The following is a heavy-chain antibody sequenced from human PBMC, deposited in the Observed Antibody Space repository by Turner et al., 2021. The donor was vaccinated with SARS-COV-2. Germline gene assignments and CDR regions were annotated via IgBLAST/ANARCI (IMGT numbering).Heavy chain of an antibody. V-gene: IGHV3-23*01. CDR2: ISGIGVTT. Sequence: EVLLLESGGGLVHPGGSSRLPCAASGFPFNNYAVDWVRQALGRGLQWVSAISGIGVTTYYADSVKGRFTISRDNSMNTLYLQMNSLRAEDTALYYCAKDLAAGATSVSRDAFDIWGQGTMVSVSS. J-gene: IGHJ3*02. CDR1: GFPFNNYA. D-gene: IGHD1-1*01. CDR3: AKDLAAGATSVSRDAFDI.